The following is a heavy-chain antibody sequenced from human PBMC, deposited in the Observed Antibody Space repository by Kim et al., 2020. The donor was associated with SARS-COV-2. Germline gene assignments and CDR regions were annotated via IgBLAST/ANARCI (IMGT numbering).Heavy chain of an antibody. CDR1: GFTFSSYA. J-gene: IGHJ4*01. CDR3: ARTKHGPSRGVRGVMYF. CDR2: ISYDGSNK. Sequence: GGSLRLSCAASGFTFSSYAMHWVRQAPGKGLEWVAVISYDGSNKYYADSVKGRFTISRDNSKNTLYLQMNSLRAEDTAVYYCARTKHGPSRGVRGVMYF. V-gene: IGHV3-30-3*01. D-gene: IGHD3-10*01.